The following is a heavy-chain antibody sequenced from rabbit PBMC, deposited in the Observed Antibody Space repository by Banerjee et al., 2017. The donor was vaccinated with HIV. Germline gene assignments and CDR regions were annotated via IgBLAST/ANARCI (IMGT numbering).Heavy chain of an antibody. CDR3: ARRDVTSSGYPL. CDR1: GFSFSSNYW. J-gene: IGHJ3*01. Sequence: QEQLEESGGDLVKPEGSLTLTCTASGFSFSSNYWICWVRQAPGKGLEWIGCIYAGFSGSTYYASWAKGRFTISKTSSTTVTLQMTSLTAADTATYFCARRDVTSSGYPLWGQGTLVTVS. D-gene: IGHD1-1*01. CDR2: IYAGFSGST. V-gene: IGHV1S45*01.